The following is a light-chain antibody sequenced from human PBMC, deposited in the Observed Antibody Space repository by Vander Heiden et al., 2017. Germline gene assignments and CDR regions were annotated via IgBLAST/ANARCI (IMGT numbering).Light chain of an antibody. V-gene: IGKV1-39*01. CDR2: AAS. J-gene: IGKJ2*01. CDR3: QQTYSTPRT. Sequence: IQMTHSPSSLFASVGGRVSITCRASQSISSYLDWYHHKPGKAPKLLIYAASTLHSGVPSRFSGSGSGTDFTLTISSLQPEDFATYYCQQTYSTPRTFGQGTKLEIK. CDR1: QSISSY.